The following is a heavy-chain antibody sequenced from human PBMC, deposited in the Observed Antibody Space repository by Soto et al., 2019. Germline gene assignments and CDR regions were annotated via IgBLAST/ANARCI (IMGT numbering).Heavy chain of an antibody. D-gene: IGHD4-4*01. J-gene: IGHJ5*02. CDR3: ARLLMTTNKWFDP. Sequence: SETLSLTCTVSGGSISGYHWSWIRQPPGKGLEWIGYMYYSGSTSYNPSLKSRVTISVDTSRNQLSLKLSSVTAADTAVYYCARLLMTTNKWFDPWGQGTLVTVSS. CDR1: GGSISGYH. V-gene: IGHV4-59*01. CDR2: MYYSGST.